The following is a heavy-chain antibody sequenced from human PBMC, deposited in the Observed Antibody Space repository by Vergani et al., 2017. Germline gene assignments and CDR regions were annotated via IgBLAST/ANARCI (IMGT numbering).Heavy chain of an antibody. CDR1: GFTFSSYG. CDR3: AKDQGDYGDSPDY. CDR2: ISYDGSNK. J-gene: IGHJ4*02. V-gene: IGHV3-30*18. Sequence: QVQLVESGGGVVQPGRSLRLSCAASGFTFSSYGMHWVRQAPGKGLEWAAVISYDGSNKYYADSVKGRFTISRDNYKNTLYLQMNSLRAEDTAVYYCAKDQGDYGDSPDYWGQGTLVTVSS. D-gene: IGHD4-17*01.